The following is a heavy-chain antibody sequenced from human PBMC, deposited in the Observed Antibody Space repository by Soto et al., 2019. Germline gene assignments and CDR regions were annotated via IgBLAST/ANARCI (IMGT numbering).Heavy chain of an antibody. V-gene: IGHV3-64*01. Sequence: GGSLRLSCAASGFTFSSYAMHLVRQAPGKGLEYVSAISSNGGSTYYANSVKGRFTISRDNSKNTLYLQMGSLRAEDMAVYYCASEGYRGAFDIWGQGTMVTVSS. J-gene: IGHJ3*02. D-gene: IGHD2-15*01. CDR2: ISSNGGST. CDR1: GFTFSSYA. CDR3: ASEGYRGAFDI.